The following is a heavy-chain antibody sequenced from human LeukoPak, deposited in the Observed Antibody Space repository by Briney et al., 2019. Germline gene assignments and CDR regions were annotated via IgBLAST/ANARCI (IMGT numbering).Heavy chain of an antibody. D-gene: IGHD2-15*01. CDR3: ARGADIVVVAFDY. V-gene: IGHV5-51*01. CDR1: GYSFTSYW. CDR2: IYPGDSDT. Sequence: GESLKISCKGSGYSFTSYWIGWVRQMPGKGLEWMGIIYPGDSDTRYSPSFQGQVTISADKSISTAYLQRSLKASDTAMYYCARGADIVVVAFDYWGQGTLVTVSS. J-gene: IGHJ4*02.